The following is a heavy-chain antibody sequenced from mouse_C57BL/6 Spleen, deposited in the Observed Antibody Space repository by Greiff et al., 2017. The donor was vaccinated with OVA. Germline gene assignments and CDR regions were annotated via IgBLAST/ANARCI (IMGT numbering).Heavy chain of an antibody. D-gene: IGHD2-2*01. CDR1: GFTFSDFG. J-gene: IGHJ4*01. CDR3: ARGGGYDGYAMDY. Sequence: EVQLQESGGGLVKPGGSLKLSCAASGFTFSDFGIHWVRQAPEKGLEWVVYISSGSSTIYYADTVKGRFTISRDNAKNTLFLQMTSLRSEDTAMYYCARGGGYDGYAMDYWGQGTSVTVSS. CDR2: ISSGSSTI. V-gene: IGHV5-17*01.